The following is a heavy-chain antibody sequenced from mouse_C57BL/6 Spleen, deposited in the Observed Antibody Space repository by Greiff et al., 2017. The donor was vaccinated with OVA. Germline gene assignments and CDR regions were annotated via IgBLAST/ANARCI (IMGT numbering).Heavy chain of an antibody. CDR3: ARGRGYGYPHWYVDV. D-gene: IGHD2-2*01. CDR1: GYTFTSYW. CDR2: IDPNSGGT. Sequence: QVQLQQPGAELVKPGASVKLSCKASGYTFTSYWMHWVKQRPGRGLEWIGRIDPNSGGTKYNEKFKSKATLTVDKPSSTAYMQRSSLTSEDSAVYYCARGRGYGYPHWYVDVGGTGTTVTVSS. V-gene: IGHV1-72*01. J-gene: IGHJ1*03.